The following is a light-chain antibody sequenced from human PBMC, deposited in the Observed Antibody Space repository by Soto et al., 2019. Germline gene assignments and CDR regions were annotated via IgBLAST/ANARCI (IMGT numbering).Light chain of an antibody. CDR1: SSNIGAGYD. J-gene: IGLJ3*02. V-gene: IGLV1-40*01. CDR3: QSYDSSLSGSV. CDR2: GNS. Sequence: QLVLTQPPSVSGAPGQRVTISCTGSSSNIGAGYDVHWYQQLPGTAPKLLIYGNSNRPSGVPDRFSGSKSGTSASLAITGLQAEDEADYYGQSYDSSLSGSVFGGATKLTVL.